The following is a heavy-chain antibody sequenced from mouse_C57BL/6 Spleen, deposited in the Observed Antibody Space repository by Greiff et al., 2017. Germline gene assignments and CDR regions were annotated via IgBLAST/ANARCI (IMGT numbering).Heavy chain of an antibody. D-gene: IGHD1-1*01. CDR1: GYPITSGYY. CDR3: ARDYGSRDWYFDV. Sequence: EVQVVESGPGLVKPSQSLSLTCSVTGYPITSGYYWNWIRQFPGNKLEWMGYISYDGSNNYNPSLKNRISITRDTSKNQFFLKLNSVTTEDTATYYCARDYGSRDWYFDVWGTGTTVTVSS. CDR2: ISYDGSN. V-gene: IGHV3-6*01. J-gene: IGHJ1*03.